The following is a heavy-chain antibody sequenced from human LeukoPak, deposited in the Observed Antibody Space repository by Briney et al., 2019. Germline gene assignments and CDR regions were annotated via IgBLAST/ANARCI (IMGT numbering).Heavy chain of an antibody. J-gene: IGHJ6*02. D-gene: IGHD6-13*01. CDR2: IRSKAYGGTT. CDR3: TRENNPASSWFRYYYGMDV. CDR1: GFTFGDYA. Sequence: GGSLRLSCTASGFTFGDYAMSWFRQAPGKGLEWVGFIRSKAYGGTTEYAASVKGRFTISRDDSKSIAYLQMNSLKTEDTAVYYCTRENNPASSWFRYYYGMDVWGQGTTVTVSS. V-gene: IGHV3-49*03.